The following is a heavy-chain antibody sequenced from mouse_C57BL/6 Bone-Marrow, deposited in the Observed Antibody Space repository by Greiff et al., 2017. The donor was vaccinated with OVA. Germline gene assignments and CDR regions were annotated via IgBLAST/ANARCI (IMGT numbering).Heavy chain of an antibody. V-gene: IGHV1-69*01. CDR2: IDPSDSYT. CDR3: ARNGFSNWYFDV. J-gene: IGHJ1*03. CDR1: GYTFTSYW. D-gene: IGHD1-1*01. Sequence: VKLQQPGAELVMPGASVKLSCKASGYTFTSYWMHWVKQRPGQGLEWIGEIDPSDSYTNYNQKFKGKSTLTVDKSSSTAYMQLSSLTSEDSAVYYCARNGFSNWYFDVWGTGTTVTVSS.